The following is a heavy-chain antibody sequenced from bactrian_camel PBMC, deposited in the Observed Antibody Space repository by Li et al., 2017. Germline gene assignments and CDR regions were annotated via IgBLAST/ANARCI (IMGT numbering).Heavy chain of an antibody. CDR3: AAEFSPGWGRQCGLRSGFRY. V-gene: IGHV3S55*01. CDR1: GYTYFSYN. J-gene: IGHJ6*01. Sequence: HVQLVESGGGSVQAGESLRLSCAAPGYTYFSYNMAWFRQTPGKEREGVAGIDSDGETRYVASVEGRFTISKDNAKNTLYLQMNSLKPEDTAVYIYAAEFSPGWGRQCGLRSGFRYWGQGTQVTVS. CDR2: IDSDGET. D-gene: IGHD5*01.